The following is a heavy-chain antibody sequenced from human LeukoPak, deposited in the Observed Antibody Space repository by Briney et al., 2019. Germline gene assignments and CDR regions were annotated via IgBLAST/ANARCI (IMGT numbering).Heavy chain of an antibody. CDR1: GSSISSDYY. Sequence: PSETLSLTCTVSGSSISSDYYWGWIRQPPGKGLEWIGSIYDSGSAYYNPSLKGRVVISADPSKNQFSLKLSSVTAADTAVYYCARDGQTVVYYDSSGYFFYWYFDLWGRGTLVTVSS. J-gene: IGHJ2*01. D-gene: IGHD3-22*01. CDR3: ARDGQTVVYYDSSGYFFYWYFDL. V-gene: IGHV4-38-2*02. CDR2: IYDSGSA.